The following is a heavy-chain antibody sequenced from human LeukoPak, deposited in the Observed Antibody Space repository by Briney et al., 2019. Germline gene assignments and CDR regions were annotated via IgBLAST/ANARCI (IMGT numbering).Heavy chain of an antibody. D-gene: IGHD3-3*01. CDR3: AKSYYDFWSGYPDAFAF. Sequence: PGGSLRLSCAASGFTFSSYSMNWVRQAPGKGLEWVSAISGSGGSTYYADSVKGRFTISRDNSKNTLYLQMNSLRAEDTAVYYCAKSYYDFWSGYPDAFAFWGQGTMVTVSS. V-gene: IGHV3-23*01. CDR1: GFTFSSYS. J-gene: IGHJ3*01. CDR2: ISGSGGST.